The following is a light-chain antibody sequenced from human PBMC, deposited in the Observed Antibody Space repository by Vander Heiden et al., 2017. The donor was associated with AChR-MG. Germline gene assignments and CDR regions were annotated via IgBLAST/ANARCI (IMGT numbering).Light chain of an antibody. CDR3: QQYDNWPHT. Sequence: EIVMTQSPATLSVSPGERATLSCRASQTVSSNLAWYQQKPGQAPRLVIYGASTRATGIPARFSGSGSGTEFTLTISSLQSEDFAVYYCQQYDNWPHTFGEGTEVEIK. V-gene: IGKV3-15*01. CDR2: GAS. CDR1: QTVSSN. J-gene: IGKJ4*02.